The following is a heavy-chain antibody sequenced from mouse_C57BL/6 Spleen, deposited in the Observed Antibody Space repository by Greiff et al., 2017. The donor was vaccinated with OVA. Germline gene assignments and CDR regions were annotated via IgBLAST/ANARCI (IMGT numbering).Heavy chain of an antibody. V-gene: IGHV1-82*01. CDR1: GYAFSSSW. J-gene: IGHJ2*01. CDR2: IYPGDGDT. Sequence: VQRVESGPELVKPGASVKISCKASGYAFSSSWMNWVKQRPGKGLEWIGRIYPGDGDTNYNGKFKGKATLTADKSSSTAYMQLSSLTSEDSAVYFCARTTTVVAPFDYWGQGTTLTVSS. CDR3: ARTTTVVAPFDY. D-gene: IGHD1-1*01.